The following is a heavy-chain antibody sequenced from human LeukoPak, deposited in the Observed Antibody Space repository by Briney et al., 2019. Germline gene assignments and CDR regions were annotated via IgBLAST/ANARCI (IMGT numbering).Heavy chain of an antibody. Sequence: GGSLRLSCAASGFTFSSYSMNWVRQAPEKGLEWVSCISSSSRYIYYSVSVKGRFTISRDNAKNSLYLQMNSLRAEDTAVYYCARDEYSSGWYLGQGTLVTVSS. V-gene: IGHV3-21*01. CDR3: ARDEYSSGWY. CDR1: GFTFSSYS. J-gene: IGHJ1*01. CDR2: ISSSSRYI. D-gene: IGHD6-19*01.